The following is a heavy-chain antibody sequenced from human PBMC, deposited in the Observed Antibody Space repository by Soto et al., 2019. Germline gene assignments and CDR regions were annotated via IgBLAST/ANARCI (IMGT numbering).Heavy chain of an antibody. CDR1: GFSLSTSGVS. Sequence: QITLKESGPTLVKPTQTLTLTCSFSGFSLSTSGVSVGWIRQPPGKALEWLALIYWDDDKRYSPSLKSRLTITNDTSKNQVVLTMTNMDPVDTATYYCAHRTTGHYYYGMDVWGQGTTVTVSS. V-gene: IGHV2-5*02. J-gene: IGHJ6*02. CDR3: AHRTTGHYYYGMDV. D-gene: IGHD4-17*01. CDR2: IYWDDDK.